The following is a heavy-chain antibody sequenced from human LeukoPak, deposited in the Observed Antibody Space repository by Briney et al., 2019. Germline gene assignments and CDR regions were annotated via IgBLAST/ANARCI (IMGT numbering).Heavy chain of an antibody. CDR3: AREGLVVGDSSSAFDI. CDR1: GYTFTGYY. CDR2: INPNSGGT. Sequence: ASVKVSCKASGYTFTGYYMHWVRQAPGQGLEWMGWINPNSGGTNYAQKFQGRVTMTRDTSISTAYMELSRLRSDDTAVYYCAREGLVVGDSSSAFDIWGQGTMVTVSS. J-gene: IGHJ3*02. V-gene: IGHV1-2*02. D-gene: IGHD3-22*01.